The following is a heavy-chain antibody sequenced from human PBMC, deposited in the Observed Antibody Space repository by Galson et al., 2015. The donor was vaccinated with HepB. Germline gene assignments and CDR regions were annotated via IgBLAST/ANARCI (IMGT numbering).Heavy chain of an antibody. CDR1: GFTVSSYY. CDR3: ATGRGFLLRY. Sequence: SLRLSCAASGFTVSSYYVHWVRQAPGKGLGWVSVITTDGSTYYADSVKGRFTISRDSSKNTVSLQMNSLSADDTALYYCATGRGFLLRYWGQGTLVTVSS. D-gene: IGHD3-22*01. V-gene: IGHV3-53*01. CDR2: ITTDGST. J-gene: IGHJ4*02.